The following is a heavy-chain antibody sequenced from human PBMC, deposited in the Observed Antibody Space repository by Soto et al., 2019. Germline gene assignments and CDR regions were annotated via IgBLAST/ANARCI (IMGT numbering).Heavy chain of an antibody. D-gene: IGHD4-4*01. Sequence: GESLKISCKGSGYSFTSQWIGWVRQMPGKGLEWMGFIYPSDSAIKYSPSFQGLVTISAGKSITTAYLQWSSLKASDTAMYYCASRKVTSDAFDFWGQGTMVTVSS. CDR2: IYPSDSAI. J-gene: IGHJ3*01. V-gene: IGHV5-51*01. CDR1: GYSFTSQW. CDR3: ASRKVTSDAFDF.